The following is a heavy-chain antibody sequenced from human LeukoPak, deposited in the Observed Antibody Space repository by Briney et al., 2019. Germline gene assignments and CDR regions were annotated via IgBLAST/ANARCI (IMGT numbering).Heavy chain of an antibody. CDR1: GGSIRSSNYY. CDR2: IFYSGST. CDR3: ARPMVAATPAFDI. Sequence: SETLSLTCSVSGGSIRSSNYYWGWIRQPPGKGLEWIGSIFYSGSTYYNPSLKSRVTISVDKSKNQFSLKLSSVTAADTAVYYCARPMVAATPAFDIWGQGTMVTVSS. J-gene: IGHJ3*02. D-gene: IGHD2-15*01. V-gene: IGHV4-39*07.